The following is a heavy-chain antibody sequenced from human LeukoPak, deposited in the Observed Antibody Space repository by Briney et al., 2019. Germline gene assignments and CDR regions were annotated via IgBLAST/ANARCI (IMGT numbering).Heavy chain of an antibody. CDR3: ARPTGDYYGSGSYFDY. D-gene: IGHD3-10*01. Sequence: SQTLSLTCTVSGGSISSGSYYWSWIRQPAGKGLEWIGRIHTSGSTNYNPSLKSRVTISVDTSKNQFSLKLSSVTAADTAVYYCARPTGDYYGSGSYFDYWGQGTLVTVSS. V-gene: IGHV4-61*02. CDR2: IHTSGST. J-gene: IGHJ4*02. CDR1: GGSISSGSYY.